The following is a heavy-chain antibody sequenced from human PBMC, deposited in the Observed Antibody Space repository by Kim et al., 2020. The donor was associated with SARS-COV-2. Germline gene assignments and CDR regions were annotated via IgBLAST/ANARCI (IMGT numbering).Heavy chain of an antibody. D-gene: IGHD6-19*01. J-gene: IGHJ6*02. CDR2: ISYDGSNK. CDR3: AKEEGSGYSSGWTYYYYGMDV. V-gene: IGHV3-30*18. CDR1: GFTFSSYG. Sequence: GGSLRLSCAASGFTFSSYGMHWVRQAPGKGLEWVAVISYDGSNKYYADSVKGRFTISRDNSKNTVYLQMNSLGAEDTAVYYCAKEEGSGYSSGWTYYYYGMDVWGQGTTVTVSS.